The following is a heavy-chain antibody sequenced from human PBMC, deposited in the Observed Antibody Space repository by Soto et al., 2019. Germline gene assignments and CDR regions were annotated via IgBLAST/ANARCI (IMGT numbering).Heavy chain of an antibody. V-gene: IGHV3-15*07. CDR3: TTDGTGSGAFDI. CDR2: IKSKTDGGTT. CDR1: GFTVNNSW. J-gene: IGHJ3*02. Sequence: SLRLACGAYGFTVNNSWMHFVRQAPGKGLEWVGRIKSKTDGGTTDYAAPVKGRFTISRDDSKNTLYLQMNSLQTEDTAVYYCTTDGTGSGAFDIWGQGTMVTVSS. D-gene: IGHD1-1*01.